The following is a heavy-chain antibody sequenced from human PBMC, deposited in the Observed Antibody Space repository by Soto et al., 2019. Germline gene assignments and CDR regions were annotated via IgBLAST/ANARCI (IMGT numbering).Heavy chain of an antibody. Sequence: ASVKVSCKASGYTFTSYDINWVRQATGQGLEWMGWMSPNSGNTGYAQKFQGRVTMTRNTSISTAYMELSSLRSEDTAVYYCARRLPQKKAAAERGNWFDPWGQGTLVTVSS. J-gene: IGHJ5*02. D-gene: IGHD6-13*01. CDR3: ARRLPQKKAAAERGNWFDP. V-gene: IGHV1-8*01. CDR2: MSPNSGNT. CDR1: GYTFTSYD.